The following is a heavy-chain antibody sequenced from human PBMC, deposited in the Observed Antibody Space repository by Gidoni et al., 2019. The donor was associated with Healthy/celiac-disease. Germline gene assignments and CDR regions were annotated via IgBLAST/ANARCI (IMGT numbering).Heavy chain of an antibody. V-gene: IGHV4-31*03. CDR1: VGSPRSGGYY. J-gene: IGHJ4*02. CDR2: IYYSGST. D-gene: IGHD6-19*01. Sequence: QVQLQESGPGLVKPSQTLSLTCTFSVGSPRSGGYYWSWIRQHPGKGLEWIGYIYYSGSTYYNPSLKSRVTISVDTSKNQFSLKLSSVTAADTAVYYCARGSSGWSRYFDYWGQGTLVTVSS. CDR3: ARGSSGWSRYFDY.